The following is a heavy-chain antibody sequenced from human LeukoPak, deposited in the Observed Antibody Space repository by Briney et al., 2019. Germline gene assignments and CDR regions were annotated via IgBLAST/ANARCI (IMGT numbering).Heavy chain of an antibody. CDR3: ARDWWYYGSGSYYREYYFDY. Sequence: ASVKVSCKASGYTFTGYYIYWVRQAPGQGLEYMGWINPNRGGTNSTQKFQGRVTMTRDTSISTAYMELSRLRSDDTAVYYCARDWWYYGSGSYYREYYFDYWGQGTLVTVSS. CDR2: INPNRGGT. J-gene: IGHJ4*02. V-gene: IGHV1-2*02. D-gene: IGHD3-10*01. CDR1: GYTFTGYY.